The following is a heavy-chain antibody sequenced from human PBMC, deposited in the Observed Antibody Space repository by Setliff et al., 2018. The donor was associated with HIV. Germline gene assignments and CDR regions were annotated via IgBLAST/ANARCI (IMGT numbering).Heavy chain of an antibody. J-gene: IGHJ4*02. D-gene: IGHD3-3*01. CDR2: ISPYNGNT. Sequence: ASVKVSCKASGYTFTNFGISWVRQAPGQGLEWMGWISPYNGNTKYAQKFQGRVTMTRDTSTSTAYMELSSLRSEDTAVYYCATYPGSGYDYYFDYWGQGTLVTVSS. V-gene: IGHV1-18*01. CDR1: GYTFTNFG. CDR3: ATYPGSGYDYYFDY.